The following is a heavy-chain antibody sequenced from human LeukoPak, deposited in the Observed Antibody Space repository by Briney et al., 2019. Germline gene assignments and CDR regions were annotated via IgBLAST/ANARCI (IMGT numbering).Heavy chain of an antibody. CDR2: INPNSGGT. J-gene: IGHJ4*02. CDR1: GYTFTGYY. CDR3: ARDWSGIHCTGYRCQSLDY. V-gene: IGHV1-2*02. Sequence: ASVKVSCKASGYTFTGYYMHWVRQAPGQGLEWMGWINPNSGGTNYAQKFQGRVTMTRDTSISTAYMELDRVRSDDTAIYYCARDWSGIHCTGYRCQSLDYWGQGTLVTVSS. D-gene: IGHD2-8*02.